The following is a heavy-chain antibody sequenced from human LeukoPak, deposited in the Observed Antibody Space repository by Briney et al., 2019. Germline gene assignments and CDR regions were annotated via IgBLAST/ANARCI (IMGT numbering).Heavy chain of an antibody. D-gene: IGHD3-10*01. CDR1: GYSFTSYW. CDR2: IYPGDSDT. V-gene: IGHV5-51*01. J-gene: IGHJ4*02. Sequence: GESLKISCKGSGYSFTSYWIGWGRQMPGKGLEWMGIIYPGDSDTRYSPSFQGQVTISADKSIRTAYLEWSRLKASDNAMYYCARLNADGLGSYHLDYWGQGTLVTVSS. CDR3: ARLNADGLGSYHLDY.